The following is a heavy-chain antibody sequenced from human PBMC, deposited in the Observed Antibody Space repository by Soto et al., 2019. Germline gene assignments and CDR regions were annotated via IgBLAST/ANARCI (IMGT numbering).Heavy chain of an antibody. V-gene: IGHV4-61*01. J-gene: IGHJ4*02. CDR1: GGSVNSDNFY. D-gene: IGHD6-6*01. CDR2: IYYTGST. CDR3: AREFSNSPEAFDS. Sequence: SETLSLTCTVSGGSVNSDNFYWSWIRQPPGRGLEWIGYIYYTGSTNYNPSLKSRVTISIDTSRNQFSLKLSSVSAAETAVYYRAREFSNSPEAFDSWGQGSLVTSPQ.